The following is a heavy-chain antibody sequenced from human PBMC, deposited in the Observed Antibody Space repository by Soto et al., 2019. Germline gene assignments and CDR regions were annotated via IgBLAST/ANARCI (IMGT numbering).Heavy chain of an antibody. CDR2: IIPIFGTA. CDR3: ARDHYYYDSSLIHY. V-gene: IGHV1-69*06. D-gene: IGHD3-22*01. J-gene: IGHJ4*02. Sequence: GASVKVSCKASGGTFSSYAISWVRQAPGQGLEWMGGIIPIFGTANYAQKFQGRVTITADKSTSTAYMELSSLRSEDTAVYYCARDHYYYDSSLIHYWGQGTLVTVSS. CDR1: GGTFSSYA.